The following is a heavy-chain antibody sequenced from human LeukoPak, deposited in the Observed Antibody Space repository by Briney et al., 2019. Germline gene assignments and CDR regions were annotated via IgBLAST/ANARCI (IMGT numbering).Heavy chain of an antibody. CDR3: ARVGQLHYPMDY. V-gene: IGHV3-21*01. CDR1: GFNLNSYM. CDR2: ISSTGSYI. D-gene: IGHD1/OR15-1a*01. J-gene: IGHJ4*02. Sequence: AGGSLRLSCAASGFNLNSYMLNWVRQAPGKGLEWVSSISSTGSYIYYADSVKGRFTTSRDNAKNSVYLQMNSLRAEDTAVYYCARVGQLHYPMDYWGRGTLLTVSS.